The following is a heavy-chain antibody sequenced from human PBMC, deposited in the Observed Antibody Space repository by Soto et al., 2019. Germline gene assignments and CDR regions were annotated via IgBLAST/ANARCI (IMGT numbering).Heavy chain of an antibody. D-gene: IGHD2-15*01. CDR2: ISAYNGNT. Sequence: QVQLVQSGAEVKKPGASVKVSCKASGYTFTSYGISWVRQAPGQGLEWMGWISAYNGNTNYAQKLQRRVTMTTDTSTSTADMELRSLRSDDTAVYYCARDRYCSGGSCYPIYYYYYGMDVWGQGTTVTVSS. CDR1: GYTFTSYG. J-gene: IGHJ6*02. V-gene: IGHV1-18*01. CDR3: ARDRYCSGGSCYPIYYYYYGMDV.